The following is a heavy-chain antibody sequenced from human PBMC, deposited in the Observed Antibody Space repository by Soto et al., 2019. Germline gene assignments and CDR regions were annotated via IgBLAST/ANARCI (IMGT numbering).Heavy chain of an antibody. V-gene: IGHV4-34*01. CDR1: GGSFSGYY. CDR2: INRSGST. D-gene: IGHD3-10*01. CDR3: ARLEAVRGVLIRNYYYMDV. Sequence: QVQLQQWGAGLLKPSETLSLTCAIYGGSFSGYYWSWIRQPPGKGLEWIGEINRSGSTTYNPSLKSRVTISVDTSKNQFSLKRSSVTAADTAVYYCARLEAVRGVLIRNYYYMDVWGKGASVTVSS. J-gene: IGHJ6*03.